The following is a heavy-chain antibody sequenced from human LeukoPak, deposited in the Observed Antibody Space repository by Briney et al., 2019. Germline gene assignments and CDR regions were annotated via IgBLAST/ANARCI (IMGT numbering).Heavy chain of an antibody. Sequence: GASVKVSCKASGCTFSSYAISWVRQAPGQGLEWMGRIIPILGIANYAQKFQGRVTITADKSTSTAYMELSSLRSEDTAVYYCATGYRTYNWFDPWGQGTLVTVSS. V-gene: IGHV1-69*04. CDR2: IIPILGIA. J-gene: IGHJ5*02. CDR1: GCTFSSYA. D-gene: IGHD5-12*01. CDR3: ATGYRTYNWFDP.